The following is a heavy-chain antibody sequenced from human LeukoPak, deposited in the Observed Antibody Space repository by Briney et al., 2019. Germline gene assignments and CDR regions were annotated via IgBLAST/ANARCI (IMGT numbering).Heavy chain of an antibody. V-gene: IGHV1-24*01. Sequence: ASVKVSCKASGGTFSRYAMSWVRQAPGKGLEWMGGFDPEHGETIYAQKFQGRVTMTEDTSTDTAYMELSSLRSEDTAVYYCATLDYYDSSAYYSDYWGQGTLVTVSS. CDR1: GGTFSRYA. D-gene: IGHD3-22*01. J-gene: IGHJ4*02. CDR3: ATLDYYDSSAYYSDY. CDR2: FDPEHGET.